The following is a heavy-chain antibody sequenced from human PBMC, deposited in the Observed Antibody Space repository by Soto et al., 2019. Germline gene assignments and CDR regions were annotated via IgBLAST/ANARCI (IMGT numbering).Heavy chain of an antibody. CDR3: ARGSDLSYYYYGLDV. V-gene: IGHV1-46*03. J-gene: IGHJ6*02. D-gene: IGHD1-26*01. CDR1: GYTFTTYY. Sequence: DLVTVPCKASGYTFTTYYIHWVRQAPGQGLELLGIIQPSSGSAGYAQKIQVSVTMTRDTPTNTFYMELSSLRSDDTEVYYCARGSDLSYYYYGLDVWGQGTTVTVCS. CDR2: IQPSSGSA.